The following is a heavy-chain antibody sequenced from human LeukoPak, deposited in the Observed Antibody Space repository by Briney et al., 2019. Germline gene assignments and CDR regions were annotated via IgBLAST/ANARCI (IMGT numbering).Heavy chain of an antibody. V-gene: IGHV3-15*01. CDR3: TTDLPPCQRLALCYYYYGMDV. CDR2: IKPKTSGGKS. Sequence: PGESLRLSCAASGFTFSNGWMSWVRQAPGKGLEWVGGIKPKTSGGKSDYAATVKCRFIISRDDSKHTLFLQMNSLKTEDTAVYHCTTDLPPCQRLALCYYYYGMDVWGKRTTVTVSS. D-gene: IGHD6-25*01. CDR1: GFTFSNGW. J-gene: IGHJ6*04.